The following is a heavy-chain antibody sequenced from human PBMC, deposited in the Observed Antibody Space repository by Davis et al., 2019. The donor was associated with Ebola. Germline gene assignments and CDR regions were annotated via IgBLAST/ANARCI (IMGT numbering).Heavy chain of an antibody. CDR2: IYYSGST. CDR3: ARARPYWFDP. J-gene: IGHJ5*02. Sequence: GSLRLSCTVSGGSISSYYWSWIRQPPGKGLEWIGYIYYSGSTNYNPSLKSRVTISVDTSKNQFSLKLSSVTAADTAVYYCARARPYWFDPWGQGTLVTVSS. V-gene: IGHV4-59*01. CDR1: GGSISSYY.